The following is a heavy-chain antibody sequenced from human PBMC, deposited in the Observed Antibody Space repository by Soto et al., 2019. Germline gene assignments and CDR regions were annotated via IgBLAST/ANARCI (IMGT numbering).Heavy chain of an antibody. V-gene: IGHV4-39*01. D-gene: IGHD6-19*01. CDR2: IYYGGTT. CDR3: ARSQYSSSYFFDK. Sequence: SETLSLTCTVSGGSITSSSFYWGWIRQPPGKGLEWIANIYYGGTTYYNPSLKSRVTLSLGMSKNQFSLMLRSVTASDTAVYYCARSQYSSSYFFDKWGPGTLVTVSS. CDR1: GGSITSSSFY. J-gene: IGHJ4*02.